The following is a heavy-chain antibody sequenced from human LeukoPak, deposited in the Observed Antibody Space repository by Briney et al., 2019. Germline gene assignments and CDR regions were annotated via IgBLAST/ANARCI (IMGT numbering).Heavy chain of an antibody. J-gene: IGHJ6*02. CDR3: AKSRRGYSTYYYYGMDV. D-gene: IGHD4-11*01. CDR1: GFTFSSYG. Sequence: GGSLRLSCAASGFTFSSYGMHWVRQAPGKGLEWVAVISYDGSNKYYADTVKGRFTISRDNSKNTLYLQMNSLRAEDTAVYYCAKSRRGYSTYYYYGMDVWGQGTTVTVSS. CDR2: ISYDGSNK. V-gene: IGHV3-30*18.